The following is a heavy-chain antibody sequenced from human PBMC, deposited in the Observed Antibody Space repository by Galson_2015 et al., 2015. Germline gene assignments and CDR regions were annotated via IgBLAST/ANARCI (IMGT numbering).Heavy chain of an antibody. CDR1: GFTFSNYA. CDR3: AKSLSPKYYFDS. Sequence: SLRLSCAVSGFTFSNYAMNWVRQAPGKGLEWVSTLSGSGGSTYYADSVMGRFTISRDNSKNTLYLQMNSLRAEDTAVYYCAKSLSPKYYFDSWGQGILVTVSS. CDR2: LSGSGGST. V-gene: IGHV3-23*01. J-gene: IGHJ4*02. D-gene: IGHD3-9*01.